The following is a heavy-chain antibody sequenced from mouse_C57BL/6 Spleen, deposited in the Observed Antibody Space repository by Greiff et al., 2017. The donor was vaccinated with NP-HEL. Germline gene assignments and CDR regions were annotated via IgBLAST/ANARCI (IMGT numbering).Heavy chain of an antibody. CDR2: IDPSDSDT. CDR1: GYTFTSYW. CDR3: ARSSGYGLFDY. Sequence: QVQLQQPGAELVRPGSSVKLSCKASGYTFTSYWMHWVKQRPIQGLEWIGNIDPSDSDTPYNQKFKDKATLTVDKSSSTAYMQLSSLTSEDAAVYYCARSSGYGLFDYWGQGTTLTVSS. V-gene: IGHV1-52*01. J-gene: IGHJ2*01. D-gene: IGHD3-2*02.